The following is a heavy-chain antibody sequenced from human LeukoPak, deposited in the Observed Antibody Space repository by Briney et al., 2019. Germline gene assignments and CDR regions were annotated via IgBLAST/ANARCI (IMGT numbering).Heavy chain of an antibody. V-gene: IGHV4-39*07. CDR2: IYYSGNT. J-gene: IGHJ6*04. CDR1: GVSISSSNSY. CDR3: ASFSSSWYGMDV. D-gene: IGHD6-13*01. Sequence: PSETLSLTCTVSGVSISSSNSYWGWIRQPPGKGLEWIGSIYYSGNTYYNASLKSQVSISIDTSKNQFSLKLSSVTAADTAVYYCASFSSSWYGMDVWGKGTTVTISS.